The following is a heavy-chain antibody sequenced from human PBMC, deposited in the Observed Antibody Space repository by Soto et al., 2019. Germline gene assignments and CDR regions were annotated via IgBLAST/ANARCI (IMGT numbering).Heavy chain of an antibody. J-gene: IGHJ4*02. CDR3: ARAKWLVGFVGDY. D-gene: IGHD6-19*01. Sequence: QVQLVESGGGVVQPGRSLRLSCAASGFTFSSYAMHWVRQAPGKGLEWVAVISYDGSNKYYADSVKGRFTISRDNSKNTLYLQMNSLRAEDTAVYYCARAKWLVGFVGDYWGQGTLVTVSS. CDR2: ISYDGSNK. V-gene: IGHV3-30-3*01. CDR1: GFTFSSYA.